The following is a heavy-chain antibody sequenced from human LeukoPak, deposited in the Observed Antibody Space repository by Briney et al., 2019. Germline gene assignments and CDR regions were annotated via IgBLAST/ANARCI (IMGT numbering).Heavy chain of an antibody. V-gene: IGHV3-48*01. J-gene: IGHJ4*02. CDR2: ISSSSSTI. Sequence: GGSLRLSCAASGFTFSSYNMNWVRQAPGKGLEWVSCISSSSSTIYYADSVKGRFTISRDNAKNSLYLQMNSLRAEDTAVYYCARVPNTSPDYWGQGTLATVSS. D-gene: IGHD4/OR15-4a*01. CDR1: GFTFSSYN. CDR3: ARVPNTSPDY.